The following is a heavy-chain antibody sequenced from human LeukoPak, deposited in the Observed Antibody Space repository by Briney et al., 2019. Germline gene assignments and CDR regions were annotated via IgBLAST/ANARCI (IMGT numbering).Heavy chain of an antibody. CDR3: ARDPNGDYVGASDF. Sequence: GGSLRLSCVGSGFIFSNYALIWVRQAPGKGLEWVSAISSAGTFYADSVRGRFIMSRDNSKNTLYLQMNSLRDEDTAIYYCARDPNGDYVGASDFWGQGTMVTVSS. CDR1: GFIFSNYA. D-gene: IGHD4-17*01. CDR2: ISSAGT. V-gene: IGHV3-23*01. J-gene: IGHJ3*01.